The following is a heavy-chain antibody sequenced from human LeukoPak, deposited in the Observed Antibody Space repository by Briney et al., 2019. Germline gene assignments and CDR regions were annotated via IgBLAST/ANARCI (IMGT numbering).Heavy chain of an antibody. CDR1: GGSISGSSYF. CDR2: IYYSGNT. J-gene: IGHJ4*02. D-gene: IGHD2-8*01. CDR3: ARLRGVRYFDY. Sequence: KPSETLSLTCAVSGGSISGSSYFWGWIRQPPGKGLEWIGSIYYSGNTYYNPSLKSRVTISVDTSKNQSSLKLSSVTAADTAVYYCARLRGVRYFDYWGQGTLVTVSS. V-gene: IGHV4-39*01.